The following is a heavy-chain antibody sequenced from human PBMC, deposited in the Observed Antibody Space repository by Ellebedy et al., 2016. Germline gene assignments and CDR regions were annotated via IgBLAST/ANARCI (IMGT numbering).Heavy chain of an antibody. J-gene: IGHJ5*02. CDR2: IYYSGRT. D-gene: IGHD3-9*01. Sequence: SETLSLTCTVSGGSISSYYWSWIRQPPGKGLGWNGYIYYSGRTNYNPSLDSRITISVDTSKNQFFLKLNSITAADTAVYYCTRGLTGYLNWFDPWGQGTLVTVSS. CDR3: TRGLTGYLNWFDP. V-gene: IGHV4-59*01. CDR1: GGSISSYY.